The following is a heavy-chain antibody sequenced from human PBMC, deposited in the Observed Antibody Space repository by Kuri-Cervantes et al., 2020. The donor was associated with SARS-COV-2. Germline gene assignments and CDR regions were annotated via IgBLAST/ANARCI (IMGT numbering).Heavy chain of an antibody. J-gene: IGHJ4*02. CDR2: TYYSGST. CDR3: ARDGGALAEYYFDY. D-gene: IGHD1-14*01. CDR1: GGSISSYY. V-gene: IGHV4-59*01. Sequence: SETLSPTCTAPGGSISSYYWSWIRQPPGKGLEWIGYTYYSGSTNYNPSLKSRVTMSIDTSKDQFSLNLSSVTAADTAVYYCARDGGALAEYYFDYWGQGTLVTVSS.